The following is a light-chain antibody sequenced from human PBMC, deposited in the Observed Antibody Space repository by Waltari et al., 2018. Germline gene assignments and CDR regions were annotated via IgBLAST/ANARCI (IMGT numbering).Light chain of an antibody. CDR2: EVN. Sequence: QSALTQPASVSGSPGQSITISCPGTRSDVGGYTYVSWYQQHPGKAPKIMIYEVNNRPSGVSNRVSGSKSGNTASLTISGLQAEDEADYYCSSYTSSNTLVFGGGTKLTVL. V-gene: IGLV2-14*01. CDR3: SSYTSSNTLV. CDR1: RSDVGGYTY. J-gene: IGLJ2*01.